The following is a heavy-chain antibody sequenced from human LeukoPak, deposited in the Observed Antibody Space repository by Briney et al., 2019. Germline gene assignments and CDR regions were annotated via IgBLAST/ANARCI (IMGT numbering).Heavy chain of an antibody. CDR3: AKDIGITMVRGVILGAFDI. CDR1: GFTFDDYA. V-gene: IGHV3-9*01. CDR2: ISWNSGSI. D-gene: IGHD3-10*01. Sequence: PGGSLRLSRAASGFTFDDYAMHWVRQAPGKGLEWVSGISWNSGSIGYADSVKGRFTISRDNAKNSLYLQMNSLRAEDTALYYCAKDIGITMVRGVILGAFDIWGQGTMVTVSS. J-gene: IGHJ3*02.